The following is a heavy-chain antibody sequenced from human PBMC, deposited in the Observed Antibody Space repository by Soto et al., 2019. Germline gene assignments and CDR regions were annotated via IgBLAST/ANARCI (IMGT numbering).Heavy chain of an antibody. J-gene: IGHJ6*02. CDR3: AKSRSSYYYYGMDV. CDR2: ISYDGSNK. CDR1: GFTFSSYG. V-gene: IGHV3-30*18. Sequence: RLSCAASGFTFSSYGMHWVRQAPGKGLEWVAVISYDGSNKYYADSVKGRFTISRDNSKNTLYLQMNSLRAEDTAVYYCAKSRSSYYYYGMDVWGQGTTVTV. D-gene: IGHD3-10*01.